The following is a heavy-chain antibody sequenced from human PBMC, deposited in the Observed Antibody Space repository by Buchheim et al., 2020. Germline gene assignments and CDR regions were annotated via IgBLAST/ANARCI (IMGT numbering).Heavy chain of an antibody. J-gene: IGHJ4*02. CDR1: GVSINTGTFY. V-gene: IGHV4-31*03. CDR3: ARDRGAHDFGPIDY. CDR2: VYYTGRA. Sequence: QVQLQESGPGLVKPSQTLSLTCTVSGVSINTGTFYWSWIRQHPGKGLEWIGYVYYTGRAYSNPSLKSRVSMAVKTSQTQFSLNLASVTAADTAVYYCARDRGAHDFGPIDYWGQGAL. D-gene: IGHD4-17*01.